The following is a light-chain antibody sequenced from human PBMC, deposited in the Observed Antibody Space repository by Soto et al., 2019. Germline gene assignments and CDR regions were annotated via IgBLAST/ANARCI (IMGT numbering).Light chain of an antibody. J-gene: IGKJ5*01. Sequence: EIQMTQTASTLSASVGDIVTITCRASQSISRWLAWYQQKPGKAPKALIYDASNLRSGVPSRFSGGGSGTEFTLTNSSLQPDDLATYSCQQYNTYSTFGQGTRLAI. CDR3: QQYNTYST. CDR1: QSISRW. CDR2: DAS. V-gene: IGKV1-5*01.